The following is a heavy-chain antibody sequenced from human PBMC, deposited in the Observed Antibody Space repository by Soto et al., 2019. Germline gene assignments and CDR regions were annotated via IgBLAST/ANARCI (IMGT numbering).Heavy chain of an antibody. CDR3: ARVETCSSTSCYSVFDY. V-gene: IGHV3-74*03. Sequence: GGPLSLSRGVGEFCSSRCWMHWVHQAPGKGLVWVSRINSDGSSTTYADSVKGRFTISRDNAKNTLYLQMNSLRAEDTAVYYCARVETCSSTSCYSVFDYWGQGTLVTVS. CDR1: EFCSSRCW. D-gene: IGHD2-2*01. J-gene: IGHJ4*02. CDR2: INSDGSST.